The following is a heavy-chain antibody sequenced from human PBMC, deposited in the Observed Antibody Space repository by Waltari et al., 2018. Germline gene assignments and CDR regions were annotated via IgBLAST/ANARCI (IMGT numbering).Heavy chain of an antibody. V-gene: IGHV4-4*02. D-gene: IGHD6-19*01. CDR1: GGSISSSNW. CDR3: ARVGAVAGTGGGWFDP. J-gene: IGHJ5*02. Sequence: QVQLQESGPGLVKPSGTLSLTCAVSGGSISSSNWWSWVRQPPGKGLEWIGEIYHSGSTNYNPSLKGRVTISVDKSKNQFALKLSSVTAADTAVYYCARVGAVAGTGGGWFDPWGQGTLVTVSS. CDR2: IYHSGST.